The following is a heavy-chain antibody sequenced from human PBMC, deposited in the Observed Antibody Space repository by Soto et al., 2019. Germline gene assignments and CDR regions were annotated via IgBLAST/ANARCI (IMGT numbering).Heavy chain of an antibody. CDR3: AKDRGKHCSGGSCYLFDY. Sequence: GSLRLSCEASGFTVTDYVMHWVRQAPGKGLEWVAKISYDGNYKYYADYVKGRFTISRDNSKNTLELQMNSLRAEDTALYYCAKDRGKHCSGGSCYLFDYWGQGIMVTVSS. CDR2: ISYDGNYK. CDR1: GFTVTDYV. D-gene: IGHD2-15*01. V-gene: IGHV3-30*18. J-gene: IGHJ4*02.